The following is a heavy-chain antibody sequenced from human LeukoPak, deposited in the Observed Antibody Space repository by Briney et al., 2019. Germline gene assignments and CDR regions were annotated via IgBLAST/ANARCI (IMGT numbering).Heavy chain of an antibody. J-gene: IGHJ5*02. Sequence: PGGSLRLSCAASGFTFSSYSMNWVRQAPGKGLEWVSSISSSSSYIYYADSVKGRFTISRDNSKNTLYLQMNSLRAEDTAVYYCAAASSGSPFDWFDPWGQGTLVTVSS. V-gene: IGHV3-21*04. CDR1: GFTFSSYS. D-gene: IGHD6-19*01. CDR3: AAASSGSPFDWFDP. CDR2: ISSSSSYI.